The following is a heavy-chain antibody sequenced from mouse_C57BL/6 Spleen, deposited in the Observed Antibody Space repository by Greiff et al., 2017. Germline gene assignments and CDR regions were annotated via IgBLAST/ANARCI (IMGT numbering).Heavy chain of an antibody. CDR2: IHPNSGST. CDR3: ARSGGSSYGFAY. D-gene: IGHD1-1*01. CDR1: GYTFTSYW. J-gene: IGHJ3*01. V-gene: IGHV1-64*01. Sequence: QVQLQQPGAELVKPGASVKLSCKASGYTFTSYWMHWVKQRPGQGLEWIGMIHPNSGSTNYNEKFKSKATLTVDKSSSTAYMQLSSLTSEDSAAYYCARSGGSSYGFAYWGQGTLVTVSA.